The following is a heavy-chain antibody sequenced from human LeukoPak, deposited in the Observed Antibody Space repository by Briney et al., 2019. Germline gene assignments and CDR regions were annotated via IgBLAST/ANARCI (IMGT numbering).Heavy chain of an antibody. V-gene: IGHV3-7*05. CDR1: GFTFRSYW. J-gene: IGHJ4*02. Sequence: GGSLRLSCAAYGFTFRSYWMSWVRQAPGKGLEWVANIKQDGSEKYYVDSVKGRFTISRDNAKNSLYLQMNSLRAEDTAVYYCAREAGIPPSTQQWPTSVDYWGQGTLVTVSS. CDR2: IKQDGSEK. CDR3: AREAGIPPSTQQWPTSVDY. D-gene: IGHD5-18*01.